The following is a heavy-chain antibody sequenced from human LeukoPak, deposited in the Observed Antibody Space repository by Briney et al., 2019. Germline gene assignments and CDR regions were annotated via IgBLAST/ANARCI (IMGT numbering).Heavy chain of an antibody. CDR3: AKGRGYNYWDGFDI. Sequence: GGSLRLSCAASGFTVSSNYMSWVRQAPGKGLEWVSVIYSCGSTYYADSVKGRFTISRDNSKNTLYMQMNSLRAEDTAVYYCAKGRGYNYWDGFDIWGQGTMVTVSS. D-gene: IGHD5-24*01. J-gene: IGHJ3*02. CDR2: IYSCGST. CDR1: GFTVSSNY. V-gene: IGHV3-66*01.